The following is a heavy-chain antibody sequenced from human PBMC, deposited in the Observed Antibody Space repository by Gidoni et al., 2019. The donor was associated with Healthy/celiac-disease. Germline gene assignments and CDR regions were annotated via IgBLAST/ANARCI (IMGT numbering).Heavy chain of an antibody. V-gene: IGHV4-34*01. CDR2: INHSGST. Sequence: QVQLQQWGAGLLKPSETLSLTCAVYGGSFSGYYWSWIRQPPGKGLEWIGEINHSGSTNYNPSLKSRVIISVDTSKNQFSLKLSSVTAADTAVYYCARGKADGWFDPWGQGTLVTVSS. CDR1: GGSFSGYY. D-gene: IGHD2-15*01. J-gene: IGHJ5*02. CDR3: ARGKADGWFDP.